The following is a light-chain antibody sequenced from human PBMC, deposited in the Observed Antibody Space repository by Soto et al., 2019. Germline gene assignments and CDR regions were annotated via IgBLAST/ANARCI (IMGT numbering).Light chain of an antibody. Sequence: QSALTQPASVSGSPGQSITISCTGTSSDIGIYNLVSWYQQHPGKAPKLMIYEGSKRPSGVSNRFSASKSGNTASLTISGLQTEDEPDYYCCSYAGSSIYVVGTGTKVTVL. CDR1: SSDIGIYNL. V-gene: IGLV2-23*01. J-gene: IGLJ1*01. CDR2: EGS. CDR3: CSYAGSSIYV.